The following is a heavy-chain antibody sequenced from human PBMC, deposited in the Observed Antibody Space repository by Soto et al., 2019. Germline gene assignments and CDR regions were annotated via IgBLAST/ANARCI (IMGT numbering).Heavy chain of an antibody. CDR3: ARKPGTTVTTNWFDP. CDR2: IIPILGIA. CDR1: GGTFSSYT. J-gene: IGHJ5*02. D-gene: IGHD4-17*01. V-gene: IGHV1-69*02. Sequence: QVQLVQSGAEVKKPGSSVKVSCTASGGTFSSYTISWVRQAPGQGLEWMGRIIPILGIANYAQKFQGRVTITADKSTSTAYMELSSLRSEDTAVYYCARKPGTTVTTNWFDPWGQGTLVTVSS.